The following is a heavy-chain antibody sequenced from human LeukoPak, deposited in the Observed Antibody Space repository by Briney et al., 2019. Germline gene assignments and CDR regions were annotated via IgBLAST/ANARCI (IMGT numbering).Heavy chain of an antibody. Sequence: GGSLRLSCSASGFTSSSYSMHWARQPPGKGLEYVSAISSNGGSTNYADSVKGRFTISRDNSKNTLYLQMTSLRAEDTAVYYCVRSRDGAFDIWGQGTMVTVFS. V-gene: IGHV3-64D*06. CDR2: ISSNGGST. CDR3: VRSRDGAFDI. CDR1: GFTSSSYS. J-gene: IGHJ3*02. D-gene: IGHD5-24*01.